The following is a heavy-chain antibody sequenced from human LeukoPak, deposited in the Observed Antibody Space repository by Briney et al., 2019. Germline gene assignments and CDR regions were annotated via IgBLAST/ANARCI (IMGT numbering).Heavy chain of an antibody. Sequence: ASVKVSCKASGYPFGAHSLNWVRQAPGQGLEWMGNIDTTTGNPRYAQDFTGRFVFSLDTSVSTAYLQITSLKADDTAAYYCVRGTPTPGMDYWGQGTQVTVSS. D-gene: IGHD3-10*01. V-gene: IGHV7-4-1*02. J-gene: IGHJ4*02. CDR3: VRGTPTPGMDY. CDR1: GYPFGAHS. CDR2: IDTTTGNP.